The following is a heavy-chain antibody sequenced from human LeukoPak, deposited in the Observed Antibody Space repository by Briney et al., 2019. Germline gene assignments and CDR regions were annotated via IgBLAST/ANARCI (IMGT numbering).Heavy chain of an antibody. D-gene: IGHD5-12*01. CDR3: ARGGGYAWDY. Sequence: GGSLRLSCAASAFTFNTYWMHWVRQVPGRGLEWVSRINGDESSTNYADSVKGRFTISRDNARNSLYLQMNSLRADDTAVYYCARGGGYAWDYWGQGTLVTVSS. CDR2: INGDESST. V-gene: IGHV3-74*01. CDR1: AFTFNTYW. J-gene: IGHJ4*02.